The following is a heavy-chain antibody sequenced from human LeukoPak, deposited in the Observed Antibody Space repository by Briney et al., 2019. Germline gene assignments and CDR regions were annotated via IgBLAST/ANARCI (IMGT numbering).Heavy chain of an antibody. Sequence: SETLSLTCTVSGGSISSYYWSWIRQPPGKGLEWIGYIYYSGSTNYNPSLKSRVTISVDTSKNQFSLKLSSVTAADTAVYYCARHQWLVSYFDYWGQGTLVTVSS. V-gene: IGHV4-59*01. D-gene: IGHD6-19*01. CDR3: ARHQWLVSYFDY. CDR1: GGSISSYY. CDR2: IYYSGST. J-gene: IGHJ4*02.